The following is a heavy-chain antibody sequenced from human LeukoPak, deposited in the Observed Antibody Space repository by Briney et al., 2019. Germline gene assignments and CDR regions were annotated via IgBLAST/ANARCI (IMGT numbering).Heavy chain of an antibody. CDR2: IYYSGST. J-gene: IGHJ4*02. CDR1: GCSISSSSYY. D-gene: IGHD3-10*01. V-gene: IGHV4-61*05. Sequence: SETLSLTCTVSGCSISSSSYYWVCMRQPPGQGLEWIGYIYYSGSTNYNPSLKSRVTISVDTSKNQFSLKLSSVTAADTAVYYCARVRGGYTSSGSYYPYYLHYWGQGTLVTVSS. CDR3: ARVRGGYTSSGSYYPYYLHY.